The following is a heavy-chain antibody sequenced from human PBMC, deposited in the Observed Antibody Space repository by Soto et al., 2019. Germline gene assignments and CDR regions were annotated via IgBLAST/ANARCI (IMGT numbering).Heavy chain of an antibody. CDR2: ISSSGSTI. Sequence: EVQLVESGGGLVQPGRSLRLSCAASGFTFDDYAMHWVRQAPGKGLEWVSYISSSGSTIYYADSVKGRFTISRDNAKNSLYLQMNSLRAEDTAVYYCASANRPPTPWGQGTLVTVSS. D-gene: IGHD6-6*01. CDR1: GFTFDDYA. J-gene: IGHJ5*02. V-gene: IGHV3-48*03. CDR3: ASANRPPTP.